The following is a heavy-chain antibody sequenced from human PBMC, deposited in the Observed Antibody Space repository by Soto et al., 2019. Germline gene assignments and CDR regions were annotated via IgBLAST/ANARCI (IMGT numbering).Heavy chain of an antibody. V-gene: IGHV1-69*01. CDR3: ARVRDCGGDCYSYYGMDV. CDR1: GGTFSSYA. J-gene: IGHJ6*02. Sequence: QVQLVQSGAEVKKPGSPVKVSCKASGGTFSSYAISWVRQAPGQGLEWMGGIIPIFGTANYAQKFQGRVTITADESTSTAYMELSSLRSEDTAVYYCARVRDCGGDCYSYYGMDVWGQGTTVTVSS. D-gene: IGHD2-21*02. CDR2: IIPIFGTA.